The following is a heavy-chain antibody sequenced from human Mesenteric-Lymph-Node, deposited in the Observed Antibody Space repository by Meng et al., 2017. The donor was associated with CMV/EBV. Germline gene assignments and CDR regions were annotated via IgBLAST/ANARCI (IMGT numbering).Heavy chain of an antibody. CDR3: ASNGLGYCSSTSCSTDDY. CDR2: IYTDGRT. D-gene: IGHD2-2*01. J-gene: IGHJ4*02. V-gene: IGHV3-53*01. CDR1: TVSSNF. Sequence: TVSSNFRTWVRQAPGKGLEWVSIIYTDGRTSYADSVKGRFTISRDNAKNSLYLQMNSLRAEDTAVYYCASNGLGYCSSTSCSTDDYWGQGTLVPSPQ.